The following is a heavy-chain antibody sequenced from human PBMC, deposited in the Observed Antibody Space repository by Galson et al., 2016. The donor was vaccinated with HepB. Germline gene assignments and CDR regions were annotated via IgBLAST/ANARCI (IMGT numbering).Heavy chain of an antibody. V-gene: IGHV3-21*01. CDR2: LSSNSIYI. Sequence: SLRLSCAASGFTFSSYSMNWVRQAPGKGLEWVSSLSSNSIYIYYADSVKGRFTISRDNAKNSLYLQMTSLRAEDTAVYYCARGPAYSSSPPFDYWGQGTLVTVSS. CDR3: ARGPAYSSSPPFDY. J-gene: IGHJ4*02. D-gene: IGHD6-6*01. CDR1: GFTFSSYS.